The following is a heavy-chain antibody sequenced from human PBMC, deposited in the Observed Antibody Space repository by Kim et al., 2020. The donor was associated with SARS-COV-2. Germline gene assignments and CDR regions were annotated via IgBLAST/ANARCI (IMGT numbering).Heavy chain of an antibody. D-gene: IGHD4-17*01. CDR1: GGSFSGYY. CDR2: INHSGST. J-gene: IGHJ4*02. CDR3: ARGLRGWDYGDYVDY. V-gene: IGHV4-34*01. Sequence: SETLSLTCAVYGGSFSGYYWSWIRQPPGKGLEWIGEINHSGSTNYNPSLKSRVTISVDTSKNQFSLKLSSVTAADTAVYYCARGLRGWDYGDYVDYWGQGTLVTVSS.